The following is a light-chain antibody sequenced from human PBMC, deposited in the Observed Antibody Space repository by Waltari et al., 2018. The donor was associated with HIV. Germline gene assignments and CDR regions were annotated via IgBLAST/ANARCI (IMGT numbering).Light chain of an antibody. V-gene: IGLV2-11*01. CDR2: DVS. Sequence: QSALTQPRSVSGSPGQSVTISCTGPSSDVGGYNYVSWYQQHPGKAPKLMIYDVSKRPSGVPDRFSGSKSGNTASLTISGLQAEDEADYYCCSYAGSYTLVFGGGTKLTV. CDR3: CSYAGSYTLV. J-gene: IGLJ2*01. CDR1: SSDVGGYNY.